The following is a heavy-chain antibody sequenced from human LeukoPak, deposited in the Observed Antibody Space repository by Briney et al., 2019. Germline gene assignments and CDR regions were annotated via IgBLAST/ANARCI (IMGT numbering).Heavy chain of an antibody. D-gene: IGHD2-2*01. CDR2: IFHSGST. CDR3: ARDVNPEGSSTYRHYYYYYLDV. Sequence: SSETLSLTCSVSGGSISSSTYFWTWIRQPPGKGLEWIGSIFHSGSTHYNPSLKSRVTLSVDTSRNQFSLRLSAVTAADTALYYCARDVNPEGSSTYRHYYYYYLDVWGKGTTVTVSS. CDR1: GGSISSSTYF. V-gene: IGHV4-39*07. J-gene: IGHJ6*03.